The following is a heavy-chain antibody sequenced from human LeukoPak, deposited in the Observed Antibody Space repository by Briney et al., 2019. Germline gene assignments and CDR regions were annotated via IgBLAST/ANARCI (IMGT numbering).Heavy chain of an antibody. Sequence: GGSLRLSCAASGFTFSSYAMSWVRQAPGKGLEGVSAISGSGGSTYYADSVKGRFTIPRDNSKNTLYLQMNSLRAEDTAVYYCAKGPPPTVTTSFHFDYWGQGTLVTVSS. CDR3: AKGPPPTVTTSFHFDY. CDR2: ISGSGGST. V-gene: IGHV3-23*01. D-gene: IGHD4-17*01. J-gene: IGHJ4*02. CDR1: GFTFSSYA.